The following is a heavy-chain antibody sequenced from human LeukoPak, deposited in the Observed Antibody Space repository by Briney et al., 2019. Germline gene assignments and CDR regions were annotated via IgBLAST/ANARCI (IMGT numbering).Heavy chain of an antibody. CDR3: ARVSSWYGYFDY. Sequence: GGSLRLSCAASGLTFSSYWMSWVRQAPGKGLEWVANIKQDGSEKYYVDSVKGRFTISRDNARNSLYLQMNSLRAEDTAVYYCARVSSWYGYFDYWGQGTLVTVSS. CDR2: IKQDGSEK. CDR1: GLTFSSYW. V-gene: IGHV3-7*01. J-gene: IGHJ4*02. D-gene: IGHD6-13*01.